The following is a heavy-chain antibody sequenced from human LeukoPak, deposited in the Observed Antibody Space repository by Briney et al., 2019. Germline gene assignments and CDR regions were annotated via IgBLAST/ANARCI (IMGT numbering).Heavy chain of an antibody. Sequence: PGGTLRLSCAASGFTFSSYSMNWVRQAPGKRLDWVSSISSSSTYIYYADSVKGRFTISRDNAKNSLYLQMNSLRAEDTAVYYCARVREAAAFDYWGQETLVTVSS. V-gene: IGHV3-21*01. CDR2: ISSSSTYI. CDR1: GFTFSSYS. CDR3: ARVREAAAFDY. D-gene: IGHD3-10*01. J-gene: IGHJ4*02.